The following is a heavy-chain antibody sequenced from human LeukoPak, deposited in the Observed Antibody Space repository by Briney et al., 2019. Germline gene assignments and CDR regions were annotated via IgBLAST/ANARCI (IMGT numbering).Heavy chain of an antibody. Sequence: SVKVSCKASGGTFSSYAISWVRQAPGQGLEWMGRIIPIFGIANYAQKFQGRVTITADKSTSTAYMELSSLRSEDTAVYYCASDSGSHSPYFDYWGQGTLVTVSS. J-gene: IGHJ4*02. V-gene: IGHV1-69*04. D-gene: IGHD1-26*01. CDR3: ASDSGSHSPYFDY. CDR1: GGTFSSYA. CDR2: IIPIFGIA.